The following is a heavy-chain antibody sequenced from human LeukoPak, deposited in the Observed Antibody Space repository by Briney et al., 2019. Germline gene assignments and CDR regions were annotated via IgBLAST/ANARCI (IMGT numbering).Heavy chain of an antibody. CDR1: GGTFSSYT. V-gene: IGHV1-69*04. J-gene: IGHJ3*02. D-gene: IGHD3-16*01. CDR2: IIPILSVA. Sequence: SVKVSCKASGGTFSSYTISWVRQAPGQGLEWMGRIIPILSVANYAQKFQGRVTITADKSTSAAYMELSSLRSEDTAVYYCAREGVSDAFDIWGQGTMVTVSS. CDR3: AREGVSDAFDI.